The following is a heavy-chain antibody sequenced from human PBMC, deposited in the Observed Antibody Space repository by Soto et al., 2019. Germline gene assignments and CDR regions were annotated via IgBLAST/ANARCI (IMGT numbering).Heavy chain of an antibody. J-gene: IGHJ6*02. CDR2: ISGSGGST. V-gene: IGHV3-23*01. D-gene: IGHD5-18*01. Sequence: EVQLLESGGGRVQPGGSLRLSCAASGFIFSSYAMSWVRQAPGKGLEWVSGISGSGGSTYYADSVKGRFTISRDNSKNTLYLQMNSLRAEDTAVYYCAKVTGYSYGYMRYYYAMDVWGQGTTVTVSS. CDR3: AKVTGYSYGYMRYYYAMDV. CDR1: GFIFSSYA.